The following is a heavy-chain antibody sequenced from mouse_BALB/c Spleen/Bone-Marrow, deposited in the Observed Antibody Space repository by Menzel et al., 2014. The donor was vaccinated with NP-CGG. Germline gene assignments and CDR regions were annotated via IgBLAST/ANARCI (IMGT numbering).Heavy chain of an antibody. V-gene: IGHV5-6-4*01. CDR1: GFTFNSYT. CDR2: ISSGGSYT. D-gene: IGHD2-1*01. Sequence: EVKLMESGGGLVKPGGSLKLSCAASGFTFNSYTMSWVRQTPEKRLEWVATISSGGSYTYYPDSVKGRFTISRDNAKNTLYLQMSSLKSEDTAMYYCTRDGKGNYDYAMDYWGQGTSVTVSS. J-gene: IGHJ4*01. CDR3: TRDGKGNYDYAMDY.